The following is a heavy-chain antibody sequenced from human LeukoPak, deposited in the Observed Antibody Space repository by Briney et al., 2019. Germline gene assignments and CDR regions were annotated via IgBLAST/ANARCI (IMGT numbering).Heavy chain of an antibody. CDR3: VGATGFGY. Sequence: PGGSLRLSCAVSGFTVSSNYMSWVRQAPGKGLEWVSVIHSGGSTYYANSVKDRFTFSRDSSENTVYLQMNSLRAEDTAVYYCVGATGFGYWGQGTLVTVSS. CDR1: GFTVSSNY. V-gene: IGHV3-66*01. D-gene: IGHD4-17*01. J-gene: IGHJ4*02. CDR2: IHSGGST.